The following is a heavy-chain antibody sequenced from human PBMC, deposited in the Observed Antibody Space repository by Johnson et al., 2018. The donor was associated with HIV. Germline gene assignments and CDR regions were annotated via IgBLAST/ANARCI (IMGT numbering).Heavy chain of an antibody. Sequence: VQLVESGGGLIQPGGSLRLSCAVFGFTVSRNYMSWVRQAPGKGMEWVSVIHSGGSTYYADSVKGRFTISRDNSKNTLYLQMNSLRAEVTAVYYCARDDILTGYYDAFDIWGQGTMVTVSS. V-gene: IGHV3-53*01. CDR3: ARDDILTGYYDAFDI. CDR1: GFTVSRNY. D-gene: IGHD3-9*01. J-gene: IGHJ3*02. CDR2: IHSGGST.